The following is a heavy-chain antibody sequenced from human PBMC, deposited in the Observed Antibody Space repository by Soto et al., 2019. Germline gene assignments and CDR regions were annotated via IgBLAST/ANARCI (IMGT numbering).Heavy chain of an antibody. J-gene: IGHJ6*02. D-gene: IGHD5-18*01. CDR3: AIYRGYSYGSSVYGMDV. Sequence: PGGSLRLSCAASGFTFSSYGMHWVRQAPGKGLEWVAVIWYDGSNKYYADSVKGRFTISRDNAKNSLYLQMNSLRVEDTAVYYCAIYRGYSYGSSVYGMDVWGQGTTVTVS. CDR1: GFTFSSYG. CDR2: IWYDGSNK. V-gene: IGHV3-33*03.